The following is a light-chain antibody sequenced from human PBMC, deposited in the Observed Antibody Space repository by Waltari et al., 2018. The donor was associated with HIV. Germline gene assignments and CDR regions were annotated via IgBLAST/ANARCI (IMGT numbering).Light chain of an antibody. V-gene: IGLV1-47*01. CDR3: AAWDDSLSGWV. CDR1: SSNIGSNY. CDR2: RNN. J-gene: IGLJ3*02. Sequence: QSVLTQPPSASGTPGQRVTISCSGSSSNIGSNYVYWYQQLPGTAPKPLISRNNQRPSGVPDRFSGAKSGTSASLAISGLRSEDEADYYCAAWDDSLSGWVFGGGTKLTVL.